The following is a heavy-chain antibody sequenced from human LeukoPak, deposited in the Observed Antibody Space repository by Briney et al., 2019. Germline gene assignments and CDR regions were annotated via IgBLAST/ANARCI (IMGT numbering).Heavy chain of an antibody. V-gene: IGHV5-51*01. CDR1: GYKFPTYW. CDR3: ARHEGYCISSSCSDTFDI. J-gene: IGHJ3*02. CDR2: IYPDDSDT. D-gene: IGHD2-2*01. Sequence: TGESLKISCKGSGYKFPTYWIGWVRQMPGKGLERMGIIYPDDSDTRYSPSFQGLVTISADKSISTAYLQWSSLKASDTAMYYCARHEGYCISSSCSDTFDIWGQGTMVTVSS.